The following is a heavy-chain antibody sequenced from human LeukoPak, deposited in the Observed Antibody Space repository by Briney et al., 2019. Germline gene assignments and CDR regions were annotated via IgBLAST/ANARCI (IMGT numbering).Heavy chain of an antibody. CDR1: GGSFSGYY. Sequence: SETLSLTCAVYGGSFSGYYWSWIRQPPGKGLEWIGYIYHSGSTYYNPSLKSRVTISVDRSKNQFSLKLSSVTAADTAVYYCARAGAVAGRNFDYWGQGTLVTVSS. J-gene: IGHJ4*02. V-gene: IGHV4-34*01. CDR3: ARAGAVAGRNFDY. CDR2: IYHSGST. D-gene: IGHD6-19*01.